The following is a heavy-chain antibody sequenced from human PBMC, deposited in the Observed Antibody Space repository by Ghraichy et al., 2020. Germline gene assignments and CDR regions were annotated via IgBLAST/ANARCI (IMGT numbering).Heavy chain of an antibody. CDR1: GFTFSSYW. D-gene: IGHD5-18*01. J-gene: IGHJ3*02. CDR2: INSDGSST. V-gene: IGHV3-74*01. Sequence: GGSLRLSCAASGFTFSSYWMHWVRQAPGKGLVWVSRINSDGSSTSYADSVKGRFTISRDNAKNTLDLQMNSLRAEDTAVYYCARESEGGYGPDAFDIWGQGTMVTVSS. CDR3: ARESEGGYGPDAFDI.